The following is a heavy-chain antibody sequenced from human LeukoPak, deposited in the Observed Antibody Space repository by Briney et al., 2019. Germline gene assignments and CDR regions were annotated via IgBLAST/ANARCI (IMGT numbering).Heavy chain of an antibody. J-gene: IGHJ4*02. Sequence: SETLSLTRTLSGGFISTYYWSWIRQPAGKGLEWIGRIYTSGSTNYNLPLKSRVTMSVDTSKKQLSLKLSSVTAADTAVYYCARGIAATGRFDYWGQGTLVTVSS. D-gene: IGHD6-13*01. CDR2: IYTSGST. CDR1: GGFISTYY. V-gene: IGHV4-4*07. CDR3: ARGIAATGRFDY.